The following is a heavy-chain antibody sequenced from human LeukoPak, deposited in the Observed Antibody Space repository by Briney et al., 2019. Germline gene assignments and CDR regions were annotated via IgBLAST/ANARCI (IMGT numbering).Heavy chain of an antibody. CDR3: ARTRSTGNYYYYGMDV. J-gene: IGHJ6*02. CDR1: GFIFSSHA. Sequence: GGSLRLSCAASGFIFSSHAMHWVRQAPGKGLEWVAVISYAGDDGSNIYYADSVKGRFTNSRDNSKNTLYLQMNSLRAEDTAVYYCARTRSTGNYYYYGMDVWGQGTTVTVSS. CDR2: ISYAGDDGSNI. V-gene: IGHV3-30*03. D-gene: IGHD2-2*01.